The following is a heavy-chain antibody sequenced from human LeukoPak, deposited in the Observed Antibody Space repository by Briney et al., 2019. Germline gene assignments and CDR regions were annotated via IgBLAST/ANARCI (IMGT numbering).Heavy chain of an antibody. D-gene: IGHD3-10*01. J-gene: IGHJ6*03. CDR2: INPNSGGT. CDR3: ARDQGFRRHYYYYMDV. Sequence: ASVKVSCKASGYTFLDYYMHWVRQAPGQGLEWMGWINPNSGGTNYAQKFQGRVTITTDESTSTAYMELSSLRSEDTAVYYCARDQGFRRHYYYYMDVWGKGTTVTVSS. V-gene: IGHV1-2*02. CDR1: GYTFLDYY.